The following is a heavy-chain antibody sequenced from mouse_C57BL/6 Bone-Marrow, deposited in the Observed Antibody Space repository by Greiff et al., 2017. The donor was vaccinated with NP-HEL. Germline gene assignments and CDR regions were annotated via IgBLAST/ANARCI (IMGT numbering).Heavy chain of an antibody. Sequence: EVHLVESGGGLVQPGGSLKLSCAASGFTFSDYYMYWVRQTPEKRLEWVAYISNGGGSTYYPDTVKGRFTISRYNAKNTLYLQMSRLKSEDIAMYYCARPYGSSSDWYFDVWGTGTTVTVSS. CDR1: GFTFSDYY. V-gene: IGHV5-12*01. CDR3: ARPYGSSSDWYFDV. D-gene: IGHD1-1*01. CDR2: ISNGGGST. J-gene: IGHJ1*03.